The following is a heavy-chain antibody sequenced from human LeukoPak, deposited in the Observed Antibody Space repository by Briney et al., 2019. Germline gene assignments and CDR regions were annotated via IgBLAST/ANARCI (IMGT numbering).Heavy chain of an antibody. J-gene: IGHJ4*02. Sequence: AASVKVSCEASGGTFSSYAISWVRQAPGQGLEWMGRIIPILGIANYAQKFQGRVTITADKSTSTAYMELSSLRSEDTAVYYCAPPPEERATSSWGQGTRVPVPS. CDR3: APPPEERATSS. CDR2: IIPILGIA. V-gene: IGHV1-69*04. CDR1: GGTFSSYA. D-gene: IGHD5-24*01.